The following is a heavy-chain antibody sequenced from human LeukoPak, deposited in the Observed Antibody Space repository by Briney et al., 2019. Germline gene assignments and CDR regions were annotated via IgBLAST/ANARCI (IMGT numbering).Heavy chain of an antibody. D-gene: IGHD3-22*01. J-gene: IGHJ3*02. V-gene: IGHV4-31*03. CDR1: GGSISSGGYY. CDR2: IYYSGST. Sequence: SETLSLTCTVSGGSISSGGYYWSWIRQHPGKGLEWIGYIYYSGSTYYNPSLKSRVTISVDTSKNQFSLKLSSVTAADTAVYYCARDHIPEVYYDSRTRAFDIWGQGTMVTVSS. CDR3: ARDHIPEVYYDSRTRAFDI.